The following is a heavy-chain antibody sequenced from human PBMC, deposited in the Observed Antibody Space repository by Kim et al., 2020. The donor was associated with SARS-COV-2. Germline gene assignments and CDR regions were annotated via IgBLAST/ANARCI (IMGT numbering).Heavy chain of an antibody. Sequence: GGSLRLSCAVSGFTFSTYAMNWVRQAPGKGLEWVSGISLTGGSTYYTESVKGRFTIARDNSKNTLYLQMNSLRAEDTAVYYCAKVRSHYERSGYYFSLD. CDR1: GFTFSTYA. CDR3: AKVRSHYERSGYYFSLD. CDR2: ISLTGGST. D-gene: IGHD3-22*01. V-gene: IGHV3-23*01. J-gene: IGHJ4*01.